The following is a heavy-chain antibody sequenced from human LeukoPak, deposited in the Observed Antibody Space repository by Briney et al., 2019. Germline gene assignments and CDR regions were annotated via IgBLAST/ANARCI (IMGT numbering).Heavy chain of an antibody. CDR1: GDSISSSSYY. CDR3: ARDYYDSSGCSY. Sequence: SETLSLTCTVSGDSISSSSYYWGWIRQPPGTGLEWIGSIYYSGSTYYNPSLKSRVTISVDTSKNQFSLKLSSVTAADTAVCYCARDYYDSSGCSYWGQGTLVTVSS. CDR2: IYYSGST. J-gene: IGHJ4*02. V-gene: IGHV4-39*02. D-gene: IGHD3-22*01.